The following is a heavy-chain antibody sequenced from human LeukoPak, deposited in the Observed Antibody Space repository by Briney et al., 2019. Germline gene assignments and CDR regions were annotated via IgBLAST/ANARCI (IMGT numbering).Heavy chain of an antibody. D-gene: IGHD2-15*01. V-gene: IGHV1-69*06. Sequence: ASVKVSCKASGGTFSSYAISWVRQAPGQGLEWMGGIIPIFCTANYAQKFQGRVTITADKSTSTAYMELSSLRSEDTAVYYCASPPEDIVGGAFDYWGQGTLVTVSS. CDR3: ASPPEDIVGGAFDY. CDR2: IIPIFCTA. J-gene: IGHJ4*02. CDR1: GGTFSSYA.